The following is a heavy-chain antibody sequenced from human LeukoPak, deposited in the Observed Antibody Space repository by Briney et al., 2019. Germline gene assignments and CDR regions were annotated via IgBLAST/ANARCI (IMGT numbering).Heavy chain of an antibody. CDR1: GFTFDDYG. CDR3: ARGHYDILTGLIDY. J-gene: IGHJ4*02. Sequence: GGSLRLSCAVSGFTFDDYGMGWVRQVPGKGLEWLSNINWNGGSTRYADSVKGRFTISRDNAKNALYLQMNSLRAEDTALYYCARGHYDILTGLIDYWGQGTLVTVSS. CDR2: INWNGGST. V-gene: IGHV3-20*04. D-gene: IGHD3-9*01.